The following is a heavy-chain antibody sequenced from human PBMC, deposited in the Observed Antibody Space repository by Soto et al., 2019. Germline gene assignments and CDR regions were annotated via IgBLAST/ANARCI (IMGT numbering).Heavy chain of an antibody. Sequence: EVQLVESGGGLVQPGGSLRLSCAASGFTFSSYSMNWVPQAPGKGLEWVSYISSSSSTIYYADSVKGRFTISRDNAKNSLYLQMNSLRDEDTAVYYCARDTDYGGNTVNGMDVWGQGTTVTVSS. V-gene: IGHV3-48*02. J-gene: IGHJ6*02. CDR2: ISSSSSTI. CDR1: GFTFSSYS. D-gene: IGHD4-17*01. CDR3: ARDTDYGGNTVNGMDV.